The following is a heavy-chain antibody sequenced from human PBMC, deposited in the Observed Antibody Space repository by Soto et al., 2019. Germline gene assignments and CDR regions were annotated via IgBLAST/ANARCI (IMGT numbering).Heavy chain of an antibody. D-gene: IGHD2-2*01. J-gene: IGHJ6*02. Sequence: PSETLSLTCTVSGGSISSSSYYWGWIRQPPGKGLEWIGSIYYSGSTYYNPSLKSRVTISVDTSKNQFSLKLSSVTAADTAVYYCANILVPAARYGMDVWGQGTTVT. CDR1: GGSISSSSYY. CDR3: ANILVPAARYGMDV. V-gene: IGHV4-39*01. CDR2: IYYSGST.